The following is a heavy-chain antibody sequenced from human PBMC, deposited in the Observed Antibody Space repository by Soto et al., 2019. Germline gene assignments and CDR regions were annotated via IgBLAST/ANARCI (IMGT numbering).Heavy chain of an antibody. Sequence: PGGSLRLSCAASAFTFSNAWMSWVRQAPGKGLEWVGRIKSKTDGGTTDYAAPVKGRFTISRDDSKNTLYLQMNSLKTEDTAVYYCTKDGISTFGEGAFDIWGQGTMVTVSS. CDR2: IKSKTDGGTT. CDR3: TKDGISTFGEGAFDI. D-gene: IGHD3-10*01. V-gene: IGHV3-15*01. CDR1: AFTFSNAW. J-gene: IGHJ3*02.